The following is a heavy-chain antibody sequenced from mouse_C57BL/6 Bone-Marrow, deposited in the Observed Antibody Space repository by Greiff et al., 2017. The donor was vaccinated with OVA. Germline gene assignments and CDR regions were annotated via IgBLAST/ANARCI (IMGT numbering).Heavy chain of an antibody. CDR3: AIDGYYLYWYFDV. D-gene: IGHD2-3*01. CDR2: IDPENGDT. V-gene: IGHV14-4*01. Sequence: EVQLKQSGAELVRPGASVKLSCTASGFNITDDYMHWVKQRPEQGLEWIGWIDPENGDTDYTSKFQGKATITADTSSNTAYLQLSSLTSEDTAVYYCAIDGYYLYWYFDVWGTGTTVTVSS. CDR1: GFNITDDY. J-gene: IGHJ1*03.